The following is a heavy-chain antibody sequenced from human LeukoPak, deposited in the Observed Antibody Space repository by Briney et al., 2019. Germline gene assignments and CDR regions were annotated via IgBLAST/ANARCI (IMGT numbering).Heavy chain of an antibody. CDR2: ISYDGSNK. CDR3: AKSRGRALFAFDY. J-gene: IGHJ4*02. V-gene: IGHV3-30*18. CDR1: GFTFSSYG. D-gene: IGHD1-26*01. Sequence: PGGSLRLSCAASGFTFSSYGMHWVRQAPGKGLEWVAVISYDGSNKYYADSVKGRFTISRDNSKNTLYLQMNSLRAEDTAVYYCAKSRGRALFAFDYWGQGTLVTVSS.